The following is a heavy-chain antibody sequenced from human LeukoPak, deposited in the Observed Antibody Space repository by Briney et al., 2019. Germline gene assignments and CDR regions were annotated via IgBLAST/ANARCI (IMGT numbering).Heavy chain of an antibody. J-gene: IGHJ6*02. Sequence: GGSLRLSCEASGFTFSSYSMNWVRQAPGKGLEWVSSITSSSSYIYYADSVKGRFTISRDNAKNSLYLQMNSLRVEDTAVYYCARPGGSGNYFYGMDVWGQGTTVTVSS. V-gene: IGHV3-21*01. CDR2: ITSSSSYI. CDR1: GFTFSSYS. D-gene: IGHD3-10*01. CDR3: ARPGGSGNYFYGMDV.